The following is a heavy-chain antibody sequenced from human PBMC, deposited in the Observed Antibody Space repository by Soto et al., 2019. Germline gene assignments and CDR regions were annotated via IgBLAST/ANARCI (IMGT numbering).Heavy chain of an antibody. CDR1: GGTVASSHW. J-gene: IGHJ5*02. CDR2: VYHTGET. V-gene: IGHV4-4*02. D-gene: IGHD2-21*02. Sequence: QVQLQESGPRLVKPSESLSLTCGVSGGTVASSHWWSWVRQSPGRGLEWIGNVYHTGETNFNPSLQSRVTLSVDKSNNQFSLRLTSVTAADTAVYFCAREIVTAGGNNYFDPWGPGTLVTVSS. CDR3: AREIVTAGGNNYFDP.